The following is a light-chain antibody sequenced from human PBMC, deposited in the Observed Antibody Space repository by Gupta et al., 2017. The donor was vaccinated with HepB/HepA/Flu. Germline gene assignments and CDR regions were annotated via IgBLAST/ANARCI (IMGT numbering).Light chain of an antibody. J-gene: IGKJ1*01. CDR2: KAS. CDR3: KQYSNYWT. Sequence: DIQMTQSPSTLSASVGDRVTITCRASQSIGKRLAWYQQKPGKAPKLLIYKASGLEGGVPSRFSGSGSGTEFTLTIKSLQPDDFATYYCKQYSNYWTFGQGTKVEIK. CDR1: QSIGKR. V-gene: IGKV1-5*03.